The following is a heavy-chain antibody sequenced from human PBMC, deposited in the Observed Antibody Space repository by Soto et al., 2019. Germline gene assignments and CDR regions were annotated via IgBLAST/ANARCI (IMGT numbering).Heavy chain of an antibody. V-gene: IGHV1-69*13. CDR3: ARESRDCSGGSCYFLPGIDY. CDR1: GGAFSDYA. Sequence: GASVQVSCKASGGAFSDYAFSWVRQAPGQGLECLGGIMPIFGTANYAQKFQGRVTITADESTSTAYMELSSLRSEDTAVYYCARESRDCSGGSCYFLPGIDYWGQGTLVTVSS. J-gene: IGHJ4*02. D-gene: IGHD2-15*01. CDR2: IMPIFGTA.